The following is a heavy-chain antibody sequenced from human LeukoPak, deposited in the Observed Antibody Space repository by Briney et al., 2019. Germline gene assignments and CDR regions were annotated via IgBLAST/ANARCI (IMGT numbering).Heavy chain of an antibody. J-gene: IGHJ6*04. CDR1: GFTFSSSA. D-gene: IGHD3-10*02. Sequence: PGGSLRLSCAASGFTFSSSAMTWVRQAPGKGLEWVSGINWNGGSTGYADSVKGRFTISRDNAKNSLYLQMNSLRAEDTAVYYCAELGITMIGGVWGKGTTVTISS. CDR2: INWNGGST. V-gene: IGHV3-20*04. CDR3: AELGITMIGGV.